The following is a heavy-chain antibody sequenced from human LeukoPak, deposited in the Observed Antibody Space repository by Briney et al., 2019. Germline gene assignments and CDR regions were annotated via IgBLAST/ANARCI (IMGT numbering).Heavy chain of an antibody. Sequence: GASVKLSCKASGYTFTSYGISWVRQAPGQGLEWMGWISAYNGNTNYAQKLQGRVTMTTDTSTSTAYMELRSLRSDDTAVYYCAIDGGLQTLHDAFDISGEGTMVTVSS. CDR2: ISAYNGNT. V-gene: IGHV1-18*01. CDR3: AIDGGLQTLHDAFDI. J-gene: IGHJ3*02. CDR1: GYTFTSYG. D-gene: IGHD2-15*01.